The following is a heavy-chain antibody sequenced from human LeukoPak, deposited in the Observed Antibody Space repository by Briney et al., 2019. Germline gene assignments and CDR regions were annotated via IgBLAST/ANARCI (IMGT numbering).Heavy chain of an antibody. Sequence: PSETLSLTCAVSGGSISSNWWSWVRQPPGKGLEWIGEIDHSGSTNYNPSLKSRVTISVDKSESQFSLKLSSVTAADTAAYYCARGRFDYYDSSGYYRPREYYSYYYYMDVWGKGTTVTISS. V-gene: IGHV4-4*02. J-gene: IGHJ6*03. CDR3: ARGRFDYYDSSGYYRPREYYSYYYYMDV. D-gene: IGHD3-22*01. CDR2: IDHSGST. CDR1: GGSISSNW.